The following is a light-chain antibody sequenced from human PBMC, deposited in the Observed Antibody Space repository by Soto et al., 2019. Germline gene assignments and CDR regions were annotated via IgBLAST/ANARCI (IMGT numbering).Light chain of an antibody. Sequence: DIQLTQSPSTLSASVGDRVTITCRASQSISSWLAWYQQKPGKAPKLLIYDASSLESGVPSRFSGSGSGTEFTLTISSLQPDDFATYCCQHCSSYSEAFGQGTKVDIK. V-gene: IGKV1-5*01. CDR1: QSISSW. J-gene: IGKJ1*01. CDR3: QHCSSYSEA. CDR2: DAS.